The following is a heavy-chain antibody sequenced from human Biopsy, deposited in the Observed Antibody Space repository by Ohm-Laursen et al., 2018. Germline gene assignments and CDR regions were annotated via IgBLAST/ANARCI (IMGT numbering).Heavy chain of an antibody. J-gene: IGHJ6*02. Sequence: SLRLSCAASGFTFSTYEMSWVRQAPGKGLEWVSYMSRSGDTIYYADSVKGRFTISRDNTKNSLYLQMNSLRADDTAVYFCARGFGDHLSATDYGMDVWGQGTTVTVSS. V-gene: IGHV3-48*03. CDR2: MSRSGDTI. D-gene: IGHD4-17*01. CDR3: ARGFGDHLSATDYGMDV. CDR1: GFTFSTYE.